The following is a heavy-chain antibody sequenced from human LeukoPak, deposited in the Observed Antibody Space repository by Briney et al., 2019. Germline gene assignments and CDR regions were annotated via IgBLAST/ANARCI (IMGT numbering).Heavy chain of an antibody. V-gene: IGHV3-48*01. D-gene: IGHD5-12*01. CDR1: GFISSQYG. CDR2: IRSTSET. J-gene: IGHJ5*02. CDR3: ARDAGNSGYGCDL. Sequence: GGSLRLSCTASGFISSQYGFNWVRQAPGKGLEWVSHIRSTSETFYADSVKGRFTISRDHARNSLYLQMNNLRGEDTAIYYCARDAGNSGYGCDLWGQGTLVTVSS.